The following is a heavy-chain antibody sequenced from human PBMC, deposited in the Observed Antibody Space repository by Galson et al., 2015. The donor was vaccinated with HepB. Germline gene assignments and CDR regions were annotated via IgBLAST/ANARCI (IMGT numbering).Heavy chain of an antibody. V-gene: IGHV3-30*04. Sequence: SLRLSCAASGFTFSSYAMHWVRQAPGKGLEWVAVISYDGSNKYYADSVKGRFTISRDNSKNTLYLQMNSLRAEDTAVYYCARERALLWFGELSNWGQGTLVTVSS. CDR3: ARERALLWFGELSN. CDR1: GFTFSSYA. D-gene: IGHD3-10*01. J-gene: IGHJ4*02. CDR2: ISYDGSNK.